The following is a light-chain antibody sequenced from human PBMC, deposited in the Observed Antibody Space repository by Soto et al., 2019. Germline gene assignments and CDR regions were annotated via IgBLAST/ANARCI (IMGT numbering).Light chain of an antibody. CDR2: DAS. Sequence: VLIQSPATLPLSPGERATLSCRASQTVSRYLAWFQQKPGQPPRLLIYDASNRATGIPARFSGSGSGTDYTLTITSLEPEDFAVYYCQQRSTWPLLTFGGGTKVEI. CDR3: QQRSTWPLLT. J-gene: IGKJ4*01. V-gene: IGKV3-11*01. CDR1: QTVSRY.